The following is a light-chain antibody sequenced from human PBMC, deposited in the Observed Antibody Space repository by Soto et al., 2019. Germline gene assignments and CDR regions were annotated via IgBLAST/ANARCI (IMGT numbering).Light chain of an antibody. CDR2: DAS. Sequence: EIVLTQSPATLSLSPGERATLSCRASQSVSSYLAWYQQKPGQAPRLLIYDASNRATGIPARFSGSESGTDFTLTISSLEPEDFSVYYSKQRSNWPQITLGGGIKGDIK. CDR3: KQRSNWPQIT. V-gene: IGKV3-11*01. J-gene: IGKJ4*01. CDR1: QSVSSY.